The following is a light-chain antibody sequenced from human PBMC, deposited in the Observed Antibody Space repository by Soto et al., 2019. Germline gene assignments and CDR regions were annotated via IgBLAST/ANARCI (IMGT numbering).Light chain of an antibody. V-gene: IGLV3-1*01. CDR1: KLGEKY. Sequence: SYELTQPPSVSVSPGQTASITCSGDKLGEKYACWYQQKPGQSPVMVIYQDNKRPSGIPERFSGSNSGNTATLTISGTQTMDEADYYCQAWDSSNAVVFGGGTKVTVL. CDR3: QAWDSSNAVV. J-gene: IGLJ2*01. CDR2: QDN.